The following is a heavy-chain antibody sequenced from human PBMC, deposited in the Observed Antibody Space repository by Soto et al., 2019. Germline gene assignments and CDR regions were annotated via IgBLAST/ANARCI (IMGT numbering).Heavy chain of an antibody. V-gene: IGHV3-23*01. D-gene: IGHD5-18*01. CDR2: ISGNGGAT. J-gene: IGHJ6*02. CDR3: AKVVDTAMVGPYYYYGMDV. CDR1: GFTFSNYA. Sequence: GSLRFSCTAYGFTFSNYAMNWVRQAPGKGLEWVSGISGNGGATYYADAVKGRFTISRDNSKNTLFLQMNSLRAEDTAVYYCAKVVDTAMVGPYYYYGMDVWGQGTTVTVSS.